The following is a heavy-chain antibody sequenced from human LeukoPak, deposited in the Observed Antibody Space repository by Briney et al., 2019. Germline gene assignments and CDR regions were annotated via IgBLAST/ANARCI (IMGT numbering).Heavy chain of an antibody. D-gene: IGHD2-21*01. CDR2: NSGST. Sequence: PSETLSLTCTVSGESINGFYWTWIRQPPGKGLEWIGYNSGSTNYNPSLKSRVTISVDTSKNQFSLKLSSVTAADTAVYYCARGVVIAPQTFDYWGQGTLVTVSS. CDR3: ARGVVIAPQTFDY. CDR1: GESINGFY. V-gene: IGHV4-59*01. J-gene: IGHJ4*02.